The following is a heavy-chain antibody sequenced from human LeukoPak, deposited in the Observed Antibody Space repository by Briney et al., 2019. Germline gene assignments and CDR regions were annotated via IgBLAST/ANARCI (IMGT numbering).Heavy chain of an antibody. CDR1: GFTFSSYA. CDR3: ARGDYTAMLDY. V-gene: IGHV4-34*01. D-gene: IGHD5-18*01. J-gene: IGHJ4*02. CDR2: INHSGST. Sequence: PGGSLRLSCAASGFTFSSYAMSWIRQPPGKGLEWIGEINHSGSTNYNPSLKSRVTISVDTSKNQFSLKLSSVTAADAAVYYCARGDYTAMLDYWGQGTLVTVSS.